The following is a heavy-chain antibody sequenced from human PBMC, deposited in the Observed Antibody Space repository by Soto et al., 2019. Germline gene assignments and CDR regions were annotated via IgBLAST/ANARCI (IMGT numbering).Heavy chain of an antibody. CDR1: GFSLYTSGLV. V-gene: IGHV2-5*02. D-gene: IGHD5-18*01. CDR2: IYWDDDK. Sequence: QITLKESGPTLVKPTQTLTLTCTFSGFSLYTSGLVVGWIRQPPGKALQWLALIYWDDDKRYSPSLRSRLTITEDTSKNQLVLTLTNVDPVDTATYYCALRLPNTAQVDYWGQGTLVTVSS. J-gene: IGHJ4*02. CDR3: ALRLPNTAQVDY.